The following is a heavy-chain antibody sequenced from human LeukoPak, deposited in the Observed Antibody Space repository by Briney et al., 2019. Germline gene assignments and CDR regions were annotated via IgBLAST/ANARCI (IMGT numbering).Heavy chain of an antibody. D-gene: IGHD4-11*01. J-gene: IGHJ4*02. Sequence: ASAKVSCKASGGTFSSYAISWVRQAPGQGLEWMGGIIPIFGTANYAQKFQGRVTITADESTSTAYMELSSLRSEDTAVYYCARRLSSTTGNFDYWGQGTLVTVSS. V-gene: IGHV1-69*13. CDR1: GGTFSSYA. CDR3: ARRLSSTTGNFDY. CDR2: IIPIFGTA.